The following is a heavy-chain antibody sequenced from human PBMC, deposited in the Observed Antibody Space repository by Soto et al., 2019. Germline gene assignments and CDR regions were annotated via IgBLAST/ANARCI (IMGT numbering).Heavy chain of an antibody. D-gene: IGHD1-1*01. Sequence: ESGGGLVQPGGSLRLSCAASGSSFRDYYMSWIRQSPGKGLAWLSYITSSSSYTHYADSVKGRFTISRDNAKNSLYLQMNSLRAEDTAVYYCTGGQDNLAVNFDYWGQGTPVTVSS. V-gene: IGHV3-11*03. CDR2: ITSSSSYT. CDR1: GSSFRDYY. CDR3: TGGQDNLAVNFDY. J-gene: IGHJ4*02.